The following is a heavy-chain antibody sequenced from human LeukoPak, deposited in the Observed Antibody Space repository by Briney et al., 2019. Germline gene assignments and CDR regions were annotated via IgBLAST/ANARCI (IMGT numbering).Heavy chain of an antibody. CDR2: INPNSGGT. Sequence: GASVKVSCKASGYTFTAYYVHWVRQAPGQGLEWMGWINPNSGGTKYAQKFQGRVTMTRDTSISTAYMELTRLRSDDTAMYYCAPTPPEDYDGSGYFDYWGQGTLVTVSS. CDR3: APTPPEDYDGSGYFDY. J-gene: IGHJ4*02. V-gene: IGHV1-2*02. D-gene: IGHD3-22*01. CDR1: GYTFTAYY.